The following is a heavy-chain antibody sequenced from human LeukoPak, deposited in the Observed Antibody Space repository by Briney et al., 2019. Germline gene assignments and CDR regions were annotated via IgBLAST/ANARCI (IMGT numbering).Heavy chain of an antibody. D-gene: IGHD3-3*01. V-gene: IGHV1-18*01. Sequence: ASVKVSCKASGYTFTSYGISWVRQAPGQGLEWMGWISAYNGNTNYAQELQGRVTMTTDTSTSTAYMELRSLRSDDTAVYYCARVSAAFWSGYYLYAIYYYYYYMDVWGKGTTVTVSS. CDR1: GYTFTSYG. J-gene: IGHJ6*03. CDR3: ARVSAAFWSGYYLYAIYYYYYYMDV. CDR2: ISAYNGNT.